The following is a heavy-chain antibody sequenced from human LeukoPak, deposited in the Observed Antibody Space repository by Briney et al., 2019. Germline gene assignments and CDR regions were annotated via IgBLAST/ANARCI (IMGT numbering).Heavy chain of an antibody. D-gene: IGHD6-19*01. V-gene: IGHV1-18*04. CDR3: ARDGSKIAVAGSIDY. CDR2: ISAYNGNT. J-gene: IGHJ4*02. CDR1: GYTFTSYG. Sequence: ASAKVSCTASGYTFTSYGISWVRQAPGQGLEWMGWISAYNGNTNYAQKLQGRVTITTDTSTSTAYMELRSLRSDDTAVYYCARDGSKIAVAGSIDYWGQGTLVTVSS.